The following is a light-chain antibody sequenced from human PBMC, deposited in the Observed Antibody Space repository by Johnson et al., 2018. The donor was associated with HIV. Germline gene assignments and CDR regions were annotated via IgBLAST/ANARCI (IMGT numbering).Light chain of an antibody. V-gene: IGLV1-51*01. CDR2: DNN. J-gene: IGLJ1*01. CDR3: GTWDSSLSAGGYV. CDR1: SSNIENNY. Sequence: QSVLTQPPSVSAAPGQKVTISCSGSSSNIENNYVSWYQQLPGTAPKLLIYDNNKRPSGIPDRFSGSKSGTSATLGITGLQTGDEADYYWGTWDSSLSAGGYVFGTGTKVTVL.